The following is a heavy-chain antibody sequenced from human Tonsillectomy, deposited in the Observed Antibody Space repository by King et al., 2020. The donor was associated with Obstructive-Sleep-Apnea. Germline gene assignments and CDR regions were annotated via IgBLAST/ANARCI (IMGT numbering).Heavy chain of an antibody. V-gene: IGHV5-10-1*01. CDR3: ARPHITMLRGEPHYYGMDV. CDR2: VDPSDSYT. J-gene: IGHJ6*02. CDR1: GYSFTSSW. Sequence: QLVQSGSEVKKPGESLRISCKGSGYSFTSSWSSWVRQMPGKGLEWMGRVDPSDSYTNYRPSFQGLVTLSAEKSISTAYLQWSSLKASDTAIYYCARPHITMLRGEPHYYGMDVWGQGTTVTVSS. D-gene: IGHD3-10*01.